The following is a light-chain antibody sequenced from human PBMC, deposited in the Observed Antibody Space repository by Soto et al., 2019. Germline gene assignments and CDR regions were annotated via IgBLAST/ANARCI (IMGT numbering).Light chain of an antibody. Sequence: QSALTQPPSASGSPGQSVTISCTGTNNDVGLYNFVSWYQQHPGKAPKLIIYDVTKWPSGVPDRFSGSKSGNTASLTVSGLQAEDEADYYCSSSAGFNNVVYGGGTKVTVL. CDR1: NNDVGLYNF. J-gene: IGLJ2*01. V-gene: IGLV2-8*01. CDR3: SSSAGFNNVV. CDR2: DVT.